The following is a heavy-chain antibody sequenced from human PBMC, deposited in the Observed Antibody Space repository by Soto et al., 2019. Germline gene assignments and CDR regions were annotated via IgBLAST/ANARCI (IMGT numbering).Heavy chain of an antibody. CDR3: ARYPGLLYNWFDP. CDR1: GGSFSGYY. D-gene: IGHD2-2*01. CDR2: INHSGST. J-gene: IGHJ5*02. V-gene: IGHV4-34*01. Sequence: PSETLSLTCAVYGGSFSGYYWSWIRQPPGKGLEWIGEINHSGSTNYNPSLNSRATISLDTPKNQFSLKLSSVTAADMAVYYWARYPGLLYNWFDPWGQGTLVTVSS.